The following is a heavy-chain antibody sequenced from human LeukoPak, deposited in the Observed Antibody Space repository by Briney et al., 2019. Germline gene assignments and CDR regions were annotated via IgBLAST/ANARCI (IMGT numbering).Heavy chain of an antibody. V-gene: IGHV3-30*18. Sequence: PGGSLRLSCAASGFIFSNYAIHWVRQTPGKGLECVAVISFDGSKKYYADFAKGRFTISRDDSKNTAYLQMNGLRVADTAVFYCVKRGGGDHGLDVWGQGTTVTVSS. D-gene: IGHD2-21*02. CDR1: GFIFSNYA. CDR3: VKRGGGDHGLDV. J-gene: IGHJ6*02. CDR2: ISFDGSKK.